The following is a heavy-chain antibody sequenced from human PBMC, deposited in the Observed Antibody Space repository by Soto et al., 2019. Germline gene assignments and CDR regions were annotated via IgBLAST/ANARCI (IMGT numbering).Heavy chain of an antibody. V-gene: IGHV3-7*01. Sequence: PGGSLRLSCAASGFTFSSYWMSWVRQAPGKGLEWVANIKQDGSEKYYVDSVKGRFTISRDNAKNSLYLQMNSLRAEDTAVYYCARDALNIAAATHFDYWGQGTLVTVSS. CDR1: GFTFSSYW. CDR2: IKQDGSEK. D-gene: IGHD6-13*01. J-gene: IGHJ4*02. CDR3: ARDALNIAAATHFDY.